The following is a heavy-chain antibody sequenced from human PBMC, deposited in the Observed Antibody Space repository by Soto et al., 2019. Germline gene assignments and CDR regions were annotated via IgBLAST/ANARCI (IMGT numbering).Heavy chain of an antibody. D-gene: IGHD5-12*01. J-gene: IGHJ4*02. CDR3: ARDIVATPFDY. CDR2: IIPILGIA. CDR1: GGTFSSYT. V-gene: IGHV1-69*08. Sequence: QVQLGQSGAEVKKPGSSVKVSCKASGGTFSSYTISWVRQAPGQGLEWMGRIIPILGIANYAQKFQGRVTITADKSTSTAYMELSSLRSEDTAVYYCARDIVATPFDYWGQGTLVTVSS.